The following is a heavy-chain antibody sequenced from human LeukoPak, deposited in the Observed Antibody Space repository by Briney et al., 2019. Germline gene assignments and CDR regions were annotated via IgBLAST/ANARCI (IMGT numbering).Heavy chain of an antibody. Sequence: GSLRLSCAASGFTFSSYDMHWIRQVSGKGLEWVSTIGIAGDTYYPDSVKGRFTISRENAKNSLYLQMNSLRAGDTAVYYCATGRMQLDVYWHFDLWGRGTLVTASS. J-gene: IGHJ2*01. D-gene: IGHD1-1*01. CDR3: ATGRMQLDVYWHFDL. V-gene: IGHV3-13*01. CDR1: GFTFSSYD. CDR2: IGIAGDT.